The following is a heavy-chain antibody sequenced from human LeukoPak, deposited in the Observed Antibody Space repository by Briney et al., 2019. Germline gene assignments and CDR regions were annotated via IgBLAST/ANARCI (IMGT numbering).Heavy chain of an antibody. CDR3: AKQEGALIENWCFDH. CDR2: IEKSAGGA. CDR1: GFTFSDFA. Sequence: GGSLRLSCAASGFTFSDFAMSWVRLAPGKGLEWVSSIEKSAGGAYYADSVKGRFTVSRDNSKNTLYLQMSSLRVEDTALYYCAKQEGALIENWCFDHWGLGTLVTVSS. D-gene: IGHD1-26*01. V-gene: IGHV3-23*01. J-gene: IGHJ4*02.